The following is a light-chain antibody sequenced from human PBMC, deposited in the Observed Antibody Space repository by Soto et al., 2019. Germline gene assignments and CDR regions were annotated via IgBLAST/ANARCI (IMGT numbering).Light chain of an antibody. CDR2: EVS. CDR1: SSDVGGYNY. Sequence: QSALTQPASVSGSPGQSITISCTGTSSDVGGYNYVSWYQQHPGKAPKLMIYEVSHRPSGVSNRFSGSKSGNTASLTISGLQAEDEADYYCSSYTSSRIDYVFGTGTKLTVL. CDR3: SSYTSSRIDYV. V-gene: IGLV2-14*01. J-gene: IGLJ1*01.